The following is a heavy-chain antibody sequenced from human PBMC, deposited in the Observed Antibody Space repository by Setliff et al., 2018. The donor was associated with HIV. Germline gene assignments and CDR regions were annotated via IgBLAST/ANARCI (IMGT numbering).Heavy chain of an antibody. CDR3: AREGKEGATPFDY. J-gene: IGHJ4*02. CDR1: GGSISSGDYY. Sequence: PSETLSLTCTVSGGSISSGDYYWSWIRQPPGKGLEWIGYIYYSGSTYYNPYLKSRVTISVDTSKNQFSLKLSSVTAADTAVYYCAREGKEGATPFDYWGQGTLVTVSS. D-gene: IGHD1-26*01. V-gene: IGHV4-30-4*08. CDR2: IYYSGST.